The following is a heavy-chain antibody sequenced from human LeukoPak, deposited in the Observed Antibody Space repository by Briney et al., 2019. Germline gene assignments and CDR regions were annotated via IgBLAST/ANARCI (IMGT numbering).Heavy chain of an antibody. CDR3: ARRAGVRGVISDVDY. CDR2: IYYSGST. V-gene: IGHV4-59*12. J-gene: IGHJ4*02. CDR1: GGSISSYY. Sequence: SETLSLTCTVSGGSISSYYWSWIRQPPGKGLEWIGDIYYSGSTNYNPSLKSRGTISVDTSKNQFSLKLSSVTAADTAVYYCARRAGVRGVISDVDYWGQGTLVTVSS. D-gene: IGHD3-10*01.